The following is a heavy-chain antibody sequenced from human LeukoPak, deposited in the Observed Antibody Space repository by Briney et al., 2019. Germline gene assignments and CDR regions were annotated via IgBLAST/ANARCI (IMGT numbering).Heavy chain of an antibody. V-gene: IGHV5-51*01. CDR2: IYPGDSDT. CDR3: ARRSAAATRGAFDI. D-gene: IGHD6-13*01. Sequence: ESLKISCKASGYSFTTYGIGWVRQMPGKGLEWMGIIYPGDSDTRYSPSFQGQVTISADKSISTAYLQWSSLKASDTAMYYCARRSAAATRGAFDIWGQGTMVTVSS. CDR1: GYSFTTYG. J-gene: IGHJ3*02.